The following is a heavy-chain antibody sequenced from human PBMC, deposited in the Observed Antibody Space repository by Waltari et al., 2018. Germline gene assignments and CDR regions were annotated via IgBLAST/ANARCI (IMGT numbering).Heavy chain of an antibody. J-gene: IGHJ3*02. Sequence: LEWVSSISSSSSYIYYADSVKGRFTISRDNAKNSLYLQMNSLRAEDTAVYYCAIDERGSYYSLPAFDIWGQGTMVTVSS. CDR2: ISSSSSYI. V-gene: IGHV3-21*01. CDR3: AIDERGSYYSLPAFDI. D-gene: IGHD1-26*01.